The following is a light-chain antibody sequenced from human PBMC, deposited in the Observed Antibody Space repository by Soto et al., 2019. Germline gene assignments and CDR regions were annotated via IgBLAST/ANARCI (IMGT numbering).Light chain of an antibody. CDR3: SLYTSSSTWV. V-gene: IGLV2-18*01. Sequence: QSVLTQPPSVSGSPGQSVTISCTGTSSDVGSYNRVSWYQQPPGTAPKLMIYEVSNRPSGVPDRFSGSKSGNTASLTISGLQAEDEADYYCSLYTSSSTWVFGGGPKLTVL. CDR2: EVS. CDR1: SSDVGSYNR. J-gene: IGLJ3*02.